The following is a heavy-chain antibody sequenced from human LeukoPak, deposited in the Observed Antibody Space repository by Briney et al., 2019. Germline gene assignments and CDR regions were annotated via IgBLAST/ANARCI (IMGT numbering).Heavy chain of an antibody. CDR2: ISSNGGST. Sequence: PGGSLRLSCAASGFTFSSYAMHWVRQAPGKGLEYVSAISSNGGSTYYANSVKGRFTISRDNSKNTLYLQMGSLRAEDMAVYYCARERYGSGTYFDYWGQGTLVTVSS. V-gene: IGHV3-64*01. D-gene: IGHD3-10*01. J-gene: IGHJ4*02. CDR3: ARERYGSGTYFDY. CDR1: GFTFSSYA.